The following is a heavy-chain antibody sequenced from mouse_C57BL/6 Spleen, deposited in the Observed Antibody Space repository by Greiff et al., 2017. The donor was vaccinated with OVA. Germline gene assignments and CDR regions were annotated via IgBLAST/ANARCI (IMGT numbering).Heavy chain of an antibody. CDR3: AGDYYGSSFRY. D-gene: IGHD1-1*01. CDR2: IYPGDGDT. J-gene: IGHJ2*01. V-gene: IGHV1-82*01. CDR1: GYAFSSSW. Sequence: QVQLQQSGPELVKPGASVKISCKASGYAFSSSWMNWVKQRPGKGLEWIGRIYPGDGDTNYNGKFKGKATLTADKSSSTAYMQLSSLTSEDSAVYFCAGDYYGSSFRYWGQGTTLTVSS.